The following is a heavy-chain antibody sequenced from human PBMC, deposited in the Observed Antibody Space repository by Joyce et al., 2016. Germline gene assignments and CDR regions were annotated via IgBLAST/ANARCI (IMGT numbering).Heavy chain of an antibody. V-gene: IGHV3-9*01. CDR3: AKDMRRHSSRRTLFDY. CDR2: ISWNSGSV. J-gene: IGHJ4*02. CDR1: GFTFDDYA. D-gene: IGHD6-19*01. Sequence: EVQLVESGGGLVQPGRSLRLSCAASGFTFDDYAMHWVRQAPGKGLEWVSGISWNSGSVVDADSVKGRFTIARDNAKNSLYLQMNSLRAEDTALYYCAKDMRRHSSRRTLFDYWGQGTLVIVSS.